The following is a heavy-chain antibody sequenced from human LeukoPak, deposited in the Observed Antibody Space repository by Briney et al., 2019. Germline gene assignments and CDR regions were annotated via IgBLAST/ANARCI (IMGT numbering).Heavy chain of an antibody. V-gene: IGHV4-59*01. CDR2: IYYSGST. D-gene: IGHD1-26*01. Sequence: SETLSLTCTVSGGSISSYYWSWIRQPPGKGLEWIGYIYYSGSTNYNPSLKSRVTISVDTSKNQFSLKLSSVTAADTVVYYCASQISGSYLPRFDYWGQGTLVTVSS. CDR3: ASQISGSYLPRFDY. CDR1: GGSISSYY. J-gene: IGHJ4*02.